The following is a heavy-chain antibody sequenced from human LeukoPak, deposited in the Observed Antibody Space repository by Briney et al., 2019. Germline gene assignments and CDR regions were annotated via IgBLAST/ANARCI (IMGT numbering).Heavy chain of an antibody. CDR3: ARVESEQLVLIY. D-gene: IGHD6-6*01. V-gene: IGHV4-39*01. Sequence: NPSQTLSLTCTVSGGSISSGGYYWSWIRQPPGKGLEWIGSIYYSGSTYYNPSLKSRVTISVDTSKNQFSLKLSSVTAADTAVYYCARVESEQLVLIYWGQGTLVTVSS. CDR1: GGSISSGGYY. J-gene: IGHJ4*02. CDR2: IYYSGST.